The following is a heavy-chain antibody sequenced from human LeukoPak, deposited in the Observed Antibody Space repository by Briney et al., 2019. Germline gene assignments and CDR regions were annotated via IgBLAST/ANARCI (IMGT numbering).Heavy chain of an antibody. J-gene: IGHJ5*02. V-gene: IGHV3-48*01. CDR1: GFTFSTYS. CDR3: ARDSSRYSSSWYEDWFDP. CDR2: IRSRDRTI. D-gene: IGHD6-13*01. Sequence: GGSLRLSCAASGFTFSTYSINWVRQAPGKGLEWVSYIRSRDRTIYYADSVKGRFTISTDNAENSLYLQMNSLRTEDTAVYYSARDSSRYSSSWYEDWFDPWGQGTLVTVSS.